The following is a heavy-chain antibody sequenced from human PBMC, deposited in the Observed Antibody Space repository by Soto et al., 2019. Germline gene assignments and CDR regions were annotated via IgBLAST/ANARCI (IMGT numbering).Heavy chain of an antibody. Sequence: QLQLQESGSGLVKPSQTLSLTCAVSGGSISSSGYSWSWIRQPPGKALESIGYIYHSVSTYYNPSLKSRVTLSVDRSKNQFSLKPSSATAAGPAVYYCARVPDYWGQGTLVTVSS. J-gene: IGHJ4*02. CDR1: GGSISSSGYS. V-gene: IGHV4-30-2*01. CDR2: IYHSVST. CDR3: ARVPDY.